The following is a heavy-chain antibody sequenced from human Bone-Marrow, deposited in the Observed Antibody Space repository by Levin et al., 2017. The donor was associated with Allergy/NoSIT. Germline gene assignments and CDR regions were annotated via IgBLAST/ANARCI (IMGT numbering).Heavy chain of an antibody. CDR2: VSYDGSNK. Sequence: PGGSLRLSCAASGFTFSSYGMHWVRQAPGKGLEWVATVSYDGSNKYYADSVKGRFTISRDNSKNTLYLQMNSLRAEDTAVYSCAKDRSSNWVGAIDNWGQWTMVTVSS. V-gene: IGHV3-30*18. CDR1: GFTFSSYG. J-gene: IGHJ3*02. CDR3: AKDRSSNWVGAIDN. D-gene: IGHD6-13*01.